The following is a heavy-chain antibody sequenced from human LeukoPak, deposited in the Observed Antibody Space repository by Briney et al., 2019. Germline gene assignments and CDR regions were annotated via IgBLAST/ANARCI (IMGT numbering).Heavy chain of an antibody. D-gene: IGHD1-26*01. CDR3: IRSPRMGANYYYMDV. V-gene: IGHV3-49*04. Sequence: GGSLRLSCTASGFTFGDYAMSWVRQAPGKGMEWVGFIRSKAYGGTTEYAASVKGRFTISRDDSKSIAYLQMNSLKTEDTAVYYCIRSPRMGANYYYMDVWGKGTTVTVSS. CDR2: IRSKAYGGTT. J-gene: IGHJ6*03. CDR1: GFTFGDYA.